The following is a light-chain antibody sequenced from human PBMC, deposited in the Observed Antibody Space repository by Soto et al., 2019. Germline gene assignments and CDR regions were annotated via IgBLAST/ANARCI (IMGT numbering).Light chain of an antibody. V-gene: IGKV1-39*01. CDR1: QSISTY. Sequence: DIQMTQSPSSLSAFVGDRVTITCRASQSISTYLNWYQQKPGKAPKFLIFAASSLHSGVPSRFSGSGSGTAFTLTISSLQPEDFATYYCQQSYTSRYTFGQGTKLEIK. CDR3: QQSYTSRYT. CDR2: AAS. J-gene: IGKJ2*01.